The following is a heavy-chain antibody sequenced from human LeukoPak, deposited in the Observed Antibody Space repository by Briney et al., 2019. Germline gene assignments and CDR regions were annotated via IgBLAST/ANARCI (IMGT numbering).Heavy chain of an antibody. D-gene: IGHD4-17*01. CDR3: VRAVTMTLVVNWHYFDY. J-gene: IGHJ4*02. Sequence: GGSLRLSRAASGFSFSNHWMSWVRQSPGKGLEWVANIKQDGSEKYYVDSVRGRFTISRDNAKNSLHLQMNSLTPEDTAVYYCVRAVTMTLVVNWHYFDYWGQGSLVTVSS. V-gene: IGHV3-7*01. CDR2: IKQDGSEK. CDR1: GFSFSNHW.